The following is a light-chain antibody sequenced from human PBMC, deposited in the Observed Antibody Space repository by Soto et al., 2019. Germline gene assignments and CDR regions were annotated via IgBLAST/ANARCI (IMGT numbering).Light chain of an antibody. Sequence: RAPLSCRASQSVSNDLGWYQQKPGQAPKLLIYGASSRPTGIPARFSGSGSGTDFTLTISSLQSEDFAAYYCLQDNNYQWTFGQGTKVDIK. J-gene: IGKJ1*01. CDR2: GAS. CDR1: QSVSND. V-gene: IGKV3-15*01. CDR3: LQDNNYQWT.